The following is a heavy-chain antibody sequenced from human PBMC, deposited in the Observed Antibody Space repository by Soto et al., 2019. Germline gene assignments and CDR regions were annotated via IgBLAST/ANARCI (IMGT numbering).Heavy chain of an antibody. CDR3: ARRGYDASSGYEGGYYFDY. J-gene: IGHJ4*01. Sequence: QLQLQESGPGLVKPSETLSLTCTVSGGSISSSSYYWGWIRQPPGKGLEWIGSIYYSGSTYYNPSLTTRAPITVATSNNPFTMKLSFVTAADTAVYYCARRGYDASSGYEGGYYFDYWGQGTLVTVSS. D-gene: IGHD3-22*01. CDR2: IYYSGST. CDR1: GGSISSSSYY. V-gene: IGHV4-39*01.